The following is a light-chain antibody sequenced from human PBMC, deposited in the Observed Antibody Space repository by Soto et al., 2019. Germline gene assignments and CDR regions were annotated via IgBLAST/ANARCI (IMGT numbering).Light chain of an antibody. CDR2: GAS. CDR3: QQYGSSLTWT. V-gene: IGKV3-20*01. Sequence: EIVLTQSPGTLSLSPGERATLSCRASQSVSSSYLAWYQQKPGQAPRLLTYGASSRATGIPDRFSGSGSGTDFTLTISRLEPEDFAVYYCQQYGSSLTWTFGQGTKVDNK. J-gene: IGKJ1*01. CDR1: QSVSSSY.